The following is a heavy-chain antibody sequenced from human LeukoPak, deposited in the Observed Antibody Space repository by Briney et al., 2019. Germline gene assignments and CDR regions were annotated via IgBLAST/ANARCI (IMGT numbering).Heavy chain of an antibody. CDR3: ALSAEKQLVYFDF. D-gene: IGHD6-13*01. CDR2: IIPVVDTA. CDR1: GDTFSNYD. J-gene: IGHJ4*02. Sequence: ASVKVSCKASGDTFSNYDVTWVRQARGQGLEWMGRIIPVVDTAKYAQNFQGRVTMTTDESSSTAYMELYSLRSEDTAVYYCALSAEKQLVYFDFWGQGTLVTVSS. V-gene: IGHV1-69*05.